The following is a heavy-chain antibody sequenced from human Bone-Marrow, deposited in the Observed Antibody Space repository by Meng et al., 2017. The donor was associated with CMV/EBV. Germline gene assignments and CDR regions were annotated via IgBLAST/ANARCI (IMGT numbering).Heavy chain of an antibody. CDR3: TSGGSPMDIVVVTAAIRGYYYGMDV. Sequence: SVKVSCKASRSTLSSYAISRVRQAPGQGLEWMGGIIPILGIANYAQKFQGRVTITADKSTSTAYMELSSLRSEDTAVYYCTSGGSPMDIVVVTAAIRGYYYGMDVWGQGTTVTVSS. V-gene: IGHV1-69*10. CDR1: RSTLSSYA. J-gene: IGHJ6*02. D-gene: IGHD2-2*02. CDR2: IIPILGIA.